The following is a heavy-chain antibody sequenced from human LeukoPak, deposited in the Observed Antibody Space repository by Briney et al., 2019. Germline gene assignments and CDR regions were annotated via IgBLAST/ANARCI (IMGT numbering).Heavy chain of an antibody. V-gene: IGHV3-23*01. CDR3: AKRGGYSYGHKN. CDR2: ISGSGGST. J-gene: IGHJ4*02. Sequence: GGSLRLSCAASGFTFSSYAMSWVRQAPGKGLEWVSAISGSGGSTYYADSVKGRFTISRDNSKNTLYPQMNSLRAEDTAVYYCAKRGGYSYGHKNWGQGTLVTVSS. D-gene: IGHD5-18*01. CDR1: GFTFSSYA.